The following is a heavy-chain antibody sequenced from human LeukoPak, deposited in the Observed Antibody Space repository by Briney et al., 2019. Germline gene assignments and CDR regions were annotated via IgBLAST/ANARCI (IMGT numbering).Heavy chain of an antibody. D-gene: IGHD6-19*01. V-gene: IGHV3-23*01. CDR2: ISGSGGST. CDR1: GFTFSSYA. CDR3: AKGPLVRSSSGWYPNTYYYGMDV. J-gene: IGHJ6*02. Sequence: PGGSLRLSCAASGFTFSSYAMSWVRQAPGKGLEWVSAISGSGGSTYYADSVKGRFTISRDNSKNTLYLQMNSLRAEDTAVYYCAKGPLVRSSSGWYPNTYYYGMDVWGQGATVTVSS.